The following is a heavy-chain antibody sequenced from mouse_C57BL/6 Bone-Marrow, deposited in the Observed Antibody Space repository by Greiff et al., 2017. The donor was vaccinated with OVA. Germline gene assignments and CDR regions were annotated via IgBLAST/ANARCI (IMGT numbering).Heavy chain of an antibody. Sequence: QVQLQQPGAELVKPGASVKLSCKASGYTFTSYWMHWVKQRPGRGLEWIGEIYPRSGNTYYNEKFKGKATLTADKSSSTAYMELRSLTSEDSAVYFCARWGLRRWYYAMDYWGQGTSVTVSS. V-gene: IGHV1-55*01. CDR3: ARWGLRRWYYAMDY. CDR1: GYTFTSYW. D-gene: IGHD2-4*01. J-gene: IGHJ4*01. CDR2: IYPRSGNT.